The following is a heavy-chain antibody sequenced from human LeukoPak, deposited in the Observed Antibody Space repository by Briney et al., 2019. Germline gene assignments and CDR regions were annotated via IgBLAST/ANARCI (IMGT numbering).Heavy chain of an antibody. V-gene: IGHV3-48*01. CDR2: IGYSGSPI. CDR3: AREYDSRARFDS. CDR1: GDSFISHT. D-gene: IGHD4-11*01. J-gene: IGHJ4*02. Sequence: GGSLRPSCAGSGDSFISHTMIWVRQAPGKGLEWISYIGYSGSPIYYADSVKGRFGISRDDAKTSLYLHMNSLRAEDMAFYYCAREYDSRARFDSWGQGILVTVSS.